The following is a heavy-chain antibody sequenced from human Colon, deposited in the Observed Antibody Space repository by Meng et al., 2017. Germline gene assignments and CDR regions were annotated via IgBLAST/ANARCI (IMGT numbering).Heavy chain of an antibody. CDR3: ARDNLLTSGSRFCFDY. V-gene: IGHV4-61*08. CDR2: IYYTGTT. J-gene: IGHJ4*02. Sequence: VQLQESGPGLVRPSATLSLTFTVSGGSVTITGYYWSWIRQSPGKGLEWIGYIYYTGTTNYNPSLKSRVTISVDTSKNQFSLKLSSVTPADTAVYFCARDNLLTSGSRFCFDYWGQGALVTVSS. D-gene: IGHD6-19*01. CDR1: GGSVTITGYY.